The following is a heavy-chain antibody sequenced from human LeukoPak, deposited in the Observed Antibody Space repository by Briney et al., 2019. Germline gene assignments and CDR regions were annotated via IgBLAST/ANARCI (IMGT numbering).Heavy chain of an antibody. V-gene: IGHV4-61*02. CDR3: ARDSRGSPPSYSYGMDV. CDR2: IYTSGST. Sequence: SQTLSLTCTVSGGSISSGSYYWSWIRQPAGKGLEWIGRIYTSGSTNYNPSLRSRVTISVDTSKNQFSLKLSSVTAADTAVYYCARDSRGSPPSYSYGMDVWGQGPTVTVS. CDR1: GGSISSGSYY. J-gene: IGHJ6*02. D-gene: IGHD3-16*01.